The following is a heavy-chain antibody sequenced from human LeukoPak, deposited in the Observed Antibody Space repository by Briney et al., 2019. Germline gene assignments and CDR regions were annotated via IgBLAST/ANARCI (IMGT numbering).Heavy chain of an antibody. J-gene: IGHJ4*02. CDR3: AKIEVIQYQPRYFFDY. V-gene: IGHV3-23*01. CDR1: GFTFSSYA. CDR2: ISDSGGST. Sequence: GGSLRLSCAASGFTFSSYAMCWVRQAPGKGLECVSAISDSGGSTYYADSVKGRFTISRDNSKYTLYLHMTSLRVEDTAVYYCAKIEVIQYQPRYFFDYWGQGTLVTVSS. D-gene: IGHD4-11*01.